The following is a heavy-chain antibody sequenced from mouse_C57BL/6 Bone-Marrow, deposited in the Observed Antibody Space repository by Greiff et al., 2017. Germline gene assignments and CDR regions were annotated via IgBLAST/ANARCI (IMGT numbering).Heavy chain of an antibody. J-gene: IGHJ1*03. CDR1: GYTFTDYD. Sequence: VKLQESGAELVRPGASVTLSCKASGYTFTDYDMHWVKQTPVHGLEWIGAIAPETGGTASNQKFKGKAILTADKSSSTAYMELRSLPSGDSAGYYCTRGNYYGSSYWYFDVWGTGTTVTVSS. CDR2: IAPETGGT. D-gene: IGHD1-1*01. V-gene: IGHV1-15*01. CDR3: TRGNYYGSSYWYFDV.